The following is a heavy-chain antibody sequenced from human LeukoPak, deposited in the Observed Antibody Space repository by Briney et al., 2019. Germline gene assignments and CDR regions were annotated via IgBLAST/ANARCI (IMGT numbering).Heavy chain of an antibody. CDR2: INPSGGST. CDR1: GYTFTGYY. J-gene: IGHJ4*02. CDR3: ARELERWPSPFDY. V-gene: IGHV1-46*01. Sequence: ASVKVSCKASGYTFTGYYIHWVRQAPGQGLEWMGIINPSGGSTGYAQKFQDRVTMTRDMSTSTVYMELSSLRSEDTAVYYCARELERWPSPFDYWGRGTLVTVSS. D-gene: IGHD1-1*01.